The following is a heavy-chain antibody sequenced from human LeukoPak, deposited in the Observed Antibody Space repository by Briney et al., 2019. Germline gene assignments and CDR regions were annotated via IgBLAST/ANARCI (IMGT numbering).Heavy chain of an antibody. CDR2: IHTGGTT. Sequence: GGSLRLSCAASGFTFSSYWMSWVRQAPGKGLEWVSVIHTGGTTHYADSVKGRFTISKDNSNNTVYLQMNSVRVEDTAVYYCARVWFGYFFQWGQGALVTVSS. CDR1: GFTFSSYW. D-gene: IGHD3-10*01. CDR3: ARVWFGYFFQ. J-gene: IGHJ4*02. V-gene: IGHV3-53*01.